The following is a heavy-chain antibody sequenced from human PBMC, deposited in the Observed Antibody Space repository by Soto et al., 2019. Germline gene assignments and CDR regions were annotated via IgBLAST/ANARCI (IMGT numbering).Heavy chain of an antibody. Sequence: SVKVSCKASGYTFTSYYMHWVRQAPGQGLEWMGIINPSGGSTSYAQKFQGRVTMTRDTSTSTVYMELSSLRSEDTAVYYCAREKGYCSSTSCSPKANNWFDPWGQGTLVTVSS. J-gene: IGHJ5*02. V-gene: IGHV1-46*01. CDR2: INPSGGST. CDR1: GYTFTSYY. CDR3: AREKGYCSSTSCSPKANNWFDP. D-gene: IGHD2-2*01.